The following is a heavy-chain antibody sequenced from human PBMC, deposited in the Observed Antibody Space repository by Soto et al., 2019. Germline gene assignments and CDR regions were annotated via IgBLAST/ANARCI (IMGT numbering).Heavy chain of an antibody. D-gene: IGHD6-19*01. CDR1: GFTFSSYA. Sequence: VGSLRLSCAASGFTFSSYAMSWVRQAPGKGPEWVSAISGSGGSTYYADSVKGRFTISRDNSKNTLYLQMNSLRAEDTAVYYCAKPGASSGRNYYYGMDVWGQGTTVTVSS. J-gene: IGHJ6*02. V-gene: IGHV3-23*01. CDR2: ISGSGGST. CDR3: AKPGASSGRNYYYGMDV.